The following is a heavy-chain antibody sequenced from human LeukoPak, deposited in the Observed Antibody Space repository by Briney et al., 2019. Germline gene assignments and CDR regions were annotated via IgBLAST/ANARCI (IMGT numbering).Heavy chain of an antibody. Sequence: PGGSLRLSCAASGFTFSSYAMSWVRQAPGKGLEWVSAISGSGGSTYYADSVKGRFTISRDNSKDTLYLQMNSLRAEDTAVYYCARDGGGIAVAGDAFDIWGQGTMVTVSS. V-gene: IGHV3-23*01. J-gene: IGHJ3*02. CDR2: ISGSGGST. CDR1: GFTFSSYA. CDR3: ARDGGGIAVAGDAFDI. D-gene: IGHD6-19*01.